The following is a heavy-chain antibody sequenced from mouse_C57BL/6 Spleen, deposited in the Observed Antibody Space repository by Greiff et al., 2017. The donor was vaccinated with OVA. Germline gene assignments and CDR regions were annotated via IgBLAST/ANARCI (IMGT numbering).Heavy chain of an antibody. CDR1: GYAFTNYL. V-gene: IGHV1-54*01. J-gene: IGHJ4*01. Sequence: QVQLQQSGAELVRPGTSVKVSCKASGYAFTNYLIEWVKQRPGQGLEWIGVINPGSGGTNYNEKFKGKATLTADKSSSTAYMQLSSLTSEDSAVYFCERRNYAMDYWGQGTSVTVSS. CDR2: INPGSGGT. CDR3: ERRNYAMDY.